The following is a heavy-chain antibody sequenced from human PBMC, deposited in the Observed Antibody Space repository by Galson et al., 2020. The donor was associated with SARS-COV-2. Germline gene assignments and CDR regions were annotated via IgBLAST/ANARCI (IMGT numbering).Heavy chain of an antibody. CDR3: ARDSGSYLDL. CDR2: IPYDGSNK. D-gene: IGHD1-26*01. V-gene: IGHV3-30-3*01. CDR1: GFTFSSYA. Sequence: GESLKISCAASGFTFSSYAMHWVRQAPGNGLEWVAVIPYDGSNKYYADSVKGRFTISRDNSKNTLYLQMNSLRAEDTAVYYCARDSGSYLDLWGQGTLVTVSS. J-gene: IGHJ5*02.